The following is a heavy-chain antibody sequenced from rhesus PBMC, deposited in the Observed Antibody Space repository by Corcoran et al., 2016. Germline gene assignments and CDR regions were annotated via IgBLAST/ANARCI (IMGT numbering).Heavy chain of an antibody. D-gene: IGHD6-25*01. J-gene: IGHJ4*01. V-gene: IGHV1-138*01. CDR2: INTKTGST. CDR1: GYTFTAYS. CDR3: TRDRYSGTWNFGY. Sequence: QVQLVQSGAEVKKPGSSVKVSCKASGYTFTAYSLHWVRQAPGQGLEWVGEINTKTGSTNYAQKFQGRVIVTRDTSTSTAYMDLSSLISEDTAVYYCTRDRYSGTWNFGYWGQGVLVIVSS.